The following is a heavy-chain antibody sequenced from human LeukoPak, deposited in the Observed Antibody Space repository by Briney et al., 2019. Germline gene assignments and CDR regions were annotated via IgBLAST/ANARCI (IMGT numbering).Heavy chain of an antibody. CDR1: GFTFGSYA. Sequence: GGSLRLSCAASGFTFGSYAMHWVRQAPGKGLEWVAVISYDGRNKYYADSVKGRFTIARDNSKNTLYLQMSSLRAEDTSVYYCAKEGEVSTWAQYEHWGQGTLVTVSS. D-gene: IGHD6-13*01. CDR3: AKEGEVSTWAQYEH. J-gene: IGHJ1*01. CDR2: ISYDGRNK. V-gene: IGHV3-30*04.